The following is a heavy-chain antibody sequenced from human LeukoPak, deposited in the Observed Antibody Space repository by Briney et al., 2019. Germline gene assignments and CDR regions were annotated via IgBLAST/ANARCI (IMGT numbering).Heavy chain of an antibody. CDR3: ARGDLLLWFGEPLGHYYGMDV. J-gene: IGHJ6*02. CDR2: MNPNSGNT. V-gene: IGHV1-8*01. Sequence: GASVKVSCKASGYTFTSYDINWVRQATGQGLEWMGWMNPNSGNTGYAQKFQGRVTMTRNTSISTAYMELSSLRSEDTAVYYCARGDLLLWFGEPLGHYYGMDVWGQGTTVTVSS. CDR1: GYTFTSYD. D-gene: IGHD3-10*01.